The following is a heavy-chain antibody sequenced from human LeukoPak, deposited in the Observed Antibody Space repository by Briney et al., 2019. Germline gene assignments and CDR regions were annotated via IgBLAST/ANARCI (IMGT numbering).Heavy chain of an antibody. Sequence: GGSLRLSCAASGFTFSRYWMDWVRQAPGKGLEWVANIKEDGSEKYYVDSVKGRFTISRDNAKNSLYLKMNSLRAEDTAVYYCAREKELSSWGQGTLVTVSS. V-gene: IGHV3-7*04. D-gene: IGHD3-16*02. CDR3: AREKELSS. CDR2: IKEDGSEK. J-gene: IGHJ4*02. CDR1: GFTFSRYW.